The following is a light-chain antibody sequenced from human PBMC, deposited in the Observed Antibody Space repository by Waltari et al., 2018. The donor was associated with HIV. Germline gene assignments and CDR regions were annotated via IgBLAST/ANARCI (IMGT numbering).Light chain of an antibody. Sequence: NFMMTQPHSVSESPGKTVTISCTGSGGRIASNYVQWYQQRPGSAPTTVIYEDDQRPSGVPDRFSGSVDSSSRSAALPISGLRTEDEADYYYQSYDHNFVYVFGGGTKVTVL. V-gene: IGLV6-57*02. CDR3: QSYDHNFVYV. J-gene: IGLJ1*01. CDR1: GGRIASNY. CDR2: EDD.